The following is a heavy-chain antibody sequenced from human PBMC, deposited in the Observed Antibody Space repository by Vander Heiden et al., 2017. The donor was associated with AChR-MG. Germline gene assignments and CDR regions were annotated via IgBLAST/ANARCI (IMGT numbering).Heavy chain of an antibody. CDR1: GFTLSGYW. Sequence: EVQLVESGGGLAQPGGSLRLPCAASGFTLSGYWMNWVRQAPGKGLEWVANIKEDGSEKYYVDSVKGRFTISRDNAKNSLYLQMNSLRGEDTAVYYCARTNSGSYYGDAFDIWGQGTMVTVSS. V-gene: IGHV3-7*01. CDR2: IKEDGSEK. J-gene: IGHJ3*02. CDR3: ARTNSGSYYGDAFDI. D-gene: IGHD1-26*01.